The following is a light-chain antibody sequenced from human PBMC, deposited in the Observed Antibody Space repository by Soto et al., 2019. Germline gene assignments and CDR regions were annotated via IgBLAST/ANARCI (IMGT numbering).Light chain of an antibody. V-gene: IGLV2-23*02. Sequence: QSVLTQPASVSGSPGQSITISCTGTSSDVGSYKLVSWYQQHPGKAPKLMISEVSKRPSGISDRFSGSKSGSTASLTISGLQAEDEADYYCCSYAGTRTHTVFGGGTQLTV. J-gene: IGLJ7*01. CDR3: CSYAGTRTHTV. CDR2: EVS. CDR1: SSDVGSYKL.